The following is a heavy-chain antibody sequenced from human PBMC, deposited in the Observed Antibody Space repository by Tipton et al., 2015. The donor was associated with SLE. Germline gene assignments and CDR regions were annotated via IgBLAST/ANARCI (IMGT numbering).Heavy chain of an antibody. CDR2: IYSDGST. CDR1: GFTFSSHT. D-gene: IGHD3-10*01. Sequence: AASGFTFSSHTMSWVRQAPGKGLEWVSVIYSDGSTDYGDSVKGRFTVSRDNYRNTLYLQMDYLSAEDTAVYYCAKNKGTYWGQGTLVTVSS. V-gene: IGHV3-23*03. J-gene: IGHJ4*02. CDR3: AKNKGTY.